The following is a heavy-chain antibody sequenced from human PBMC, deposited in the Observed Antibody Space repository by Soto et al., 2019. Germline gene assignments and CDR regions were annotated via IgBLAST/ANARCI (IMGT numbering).Heavy chain of an antibody. CDR1: GYTFTSYD. D-gene: IGHD3-10*01. CDR3: ACGVRRSNCFDP. J-gene: IGHJ5*02. V-gene: IGHV1-8*01. Sequence: QVQLVQSGAEVKKPGASVKVSCKASGYTFTSYDINWVRQATGQGLEWMGWMNPNSGNTGYAQKFQGRVTMTRNTSIRTAYMELGSLISEDTAVYYCACGVRRSNCFDPWGEGTLVSVSS. CDR2: MNPNSGNT.